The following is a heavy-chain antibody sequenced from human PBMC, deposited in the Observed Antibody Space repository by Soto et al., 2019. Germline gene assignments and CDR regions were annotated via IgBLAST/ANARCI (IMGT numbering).Heavy chain of an antibody. J-gene: IGHJ2*01. CDR1: GGSISSGNFS. V-gene: IGHV4-30-2*01. Sequence: PSETLSLTCTVFGGSISSGNFSWTWIRQPPGKGLEWIAYIFHTGSTFYNSSLKPRVSISVDRSKNQFSLKLKSVTETDTAVYYCARVKVGDLFRFNWFFDLWGRGTLVTVSS. CDR3: ARVKVGDLFRFNWFFDL. D-gene: IGHD3-3*01. CDR2: IFHTGST.